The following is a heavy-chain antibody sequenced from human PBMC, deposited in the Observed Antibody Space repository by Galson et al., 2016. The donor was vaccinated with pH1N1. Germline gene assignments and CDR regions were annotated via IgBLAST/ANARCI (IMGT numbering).Heavy chain of an antibody. CDR1: GFTFSNAW. CDR2: INSKTDGGTT. Sequence: SLRLSCAASGFTFSNAWMSWVRQAPGKGLEWVGRINSKTDGGTTDYAAPVKGRFTLSRDDSKNTLYLQMNSLKSEDTAVYYCRGLNDNWGQGTLVTVSS. D-gene: IGHD3-16*01. V-gene: IGHV3-15*01. CDR3: RGLNDN. J-gene: IGHJ4*02.